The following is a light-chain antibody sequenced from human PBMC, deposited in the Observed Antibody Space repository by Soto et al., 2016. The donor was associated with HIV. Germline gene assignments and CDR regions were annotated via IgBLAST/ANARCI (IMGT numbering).Light chain of an antibody. J-gene: IGKJ2*01. V-gene: IGKV1-6*01. CDR2: ATS. CDR1: QGISSS. Sequence: IQLTQSPSFLSASIGDRVTITCRASQGISSSLGWYQQKPGKAPKLLIYATSSLGGGVPSRFSGSGSGTDFTLTISSLQPEDSASYFCLQDYDRPYTFGQGTKLE. CDR3: LQDYDRPYT.